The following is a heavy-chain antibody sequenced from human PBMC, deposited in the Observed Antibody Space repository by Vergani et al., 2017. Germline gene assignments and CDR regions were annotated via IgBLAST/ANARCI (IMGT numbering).Heavy chain of an antibody. CDR3: ARSPYYYDISGFGLDY. D-gene: IGHD3-22*01. CDR2: IYYSGST. Sequence: QLQLQESGPGLVKPSETLSLTCTVSGGSISSSSYYWGWIRQPPGKGLEWIGSIYYSGSTYYNPSLKSRVTISVDTSKNQFSLKLSSVTAADTAVYYCARSPYYYDISGFGLDYWGQGTLVTVSS. V-gene: IGHV4-39*07. CDR1: GGSISSSSYY. J-gene: IGHJ4*02.